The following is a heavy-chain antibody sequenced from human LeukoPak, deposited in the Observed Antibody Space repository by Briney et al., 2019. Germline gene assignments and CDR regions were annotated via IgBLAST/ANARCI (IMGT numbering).Heavy chain of an antibody. J-gene: IGHJ4*02. CDR1: GFTFSSYA. Sequence: GGSLRLSCSASGFTFSSYAMSWVRQAPGKGLEWVSAISGSGHSTYYADSVKGRFTISRDNSKNTLYLQMNSLRAEDTAVYYCAKIGAVAGPVDYWGQGTLVTVSS. CDR2: ISGSGHST. D-gene: IGHD6-19*01. V-gene: IGHV3-23*01. CDR3: AKIGAVAGPVDY.